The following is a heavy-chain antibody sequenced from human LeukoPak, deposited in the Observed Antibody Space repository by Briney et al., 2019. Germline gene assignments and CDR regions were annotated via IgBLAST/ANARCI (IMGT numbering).Heavy chain of an antibody. V-gene: IGHV3-74*01. CDR2: ISSDGRTT. J-gene: IGHJ6*03. CDR3: AREYYGLMTGYYMDV. D-gene: IGHD3-9*01. CDR1: GFSFRSYW. Sequence: GGSLRLSCEASGFSFRSYWMHWVRQAPGMGLVCVSRISSDGRTTNYVDSVKGRFTVSRDNAKNMLYLQMSTLRADDTAVYYCAREYYGLMTGYYMDVWGKGTTVTVSS.